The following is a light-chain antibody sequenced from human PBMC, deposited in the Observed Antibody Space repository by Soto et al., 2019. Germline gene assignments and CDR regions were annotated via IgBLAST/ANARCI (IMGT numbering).Light chain of an antibody. V-gene: IGLV2-14*01. CDR2: DVS. Sequence: QSALTQPASVSGSPGQSITISCTGTSSDVGGYNYVSWYQQHPGKAPKLMIYDVSNLPSGVFNRFSGSKSGNTASLTISGLQAEDEADYYCSSYTSSSTQVFGTGTKVTVL. J-gene: IGLJ1*01. CDR1: SSDVGGYNY. CDR3: SSYTSSSTQV.